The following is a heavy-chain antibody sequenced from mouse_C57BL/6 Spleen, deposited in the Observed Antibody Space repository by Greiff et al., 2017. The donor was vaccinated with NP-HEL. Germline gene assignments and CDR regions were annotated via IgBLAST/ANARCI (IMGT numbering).Heavy chain of an antibody. CDR1: GYTFTDYY. CDR2: INPNNGGT. V-gene: IGHV1-26*01. D-gene: IGHD1-1*01. J-gene: IGHJ3*01. Sequence: VQLQQSGPELVKPGASVKISCKASGYTFTDYYMNWVKQSHGKSLEWIGDINPNNGGTSYNQKFKGKATLTVAKSSSTAYMELRSLTSEDTAVYYCARVGYYYGGRYGLACWGKGALVTASA. CDR3: ARVGYYYGGRYGLAC.